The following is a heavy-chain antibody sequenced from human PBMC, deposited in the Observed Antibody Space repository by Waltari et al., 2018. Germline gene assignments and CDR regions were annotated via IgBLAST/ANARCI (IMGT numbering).Heavy chain of an antibody. CDR3: AKDLWADIVVVVAATVDY. CDR2: ISGSGGST. J-gene: IGHJ4*02. V-gene: IGHV3-23*01. CDR1: GFPFSSYA. D-gene: IGHD2-15*01. Sequence: EVQLLESGGGLVQPGGSLRLSCAASGFPFSSYAMSWVRQAPGKGLEWVSAISGSGGSTYYADSVKGRFTISRDNSKNTLYLQMNSLRAEDTAVYYCAKDLWADIVVVVAATVDYWGQGTLVTVSS.